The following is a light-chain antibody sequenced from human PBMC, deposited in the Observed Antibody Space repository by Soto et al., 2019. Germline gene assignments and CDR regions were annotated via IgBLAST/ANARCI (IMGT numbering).Light chain of an antibody. CDR1: QSISTW. V-gene: IGKV1-5*01. Sequence: EIQMTQSPSTLSASVGDRVTITCRASQSISTWVAWYQQRPGKAPKVLIYDASNLQSGVPSRFSGSGSGTEFTLPISSLQPDDFATYFCQQYNEYLYTFGQGTNLEFK. J-gene: IGKJ2*01. CDR2: DAS. CDR3: QQYNEYLYT.